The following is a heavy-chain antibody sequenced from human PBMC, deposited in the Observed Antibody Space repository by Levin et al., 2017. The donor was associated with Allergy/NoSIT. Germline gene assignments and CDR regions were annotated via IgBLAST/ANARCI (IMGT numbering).Heavy chain of an antibody. D-gene: IGHD2-15*01. J-gene: IGHJ4*02. CDR2: IKSKTYDGTT. CDR3: TSGYCSGGRCFTFYFDY. V-gene: IGHV3-15*01. Sequence: LSLPCAASGFTFSNAWMSWVRQAPGKGLEWVGRIKSKTYDGTTDYAAHVKGRFTISRDDSESTLYLQMNSLKSEDTAVYYCTSGYCSGGRCFTFYFDYWGQGTLVTVSS. CDR1: GFTFSNAW.